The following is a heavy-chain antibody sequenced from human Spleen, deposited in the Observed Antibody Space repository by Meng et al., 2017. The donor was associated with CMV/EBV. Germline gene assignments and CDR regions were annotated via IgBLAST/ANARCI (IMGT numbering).Heavy chain of an antibody. CDR3: ARDCSSTSCRGWGLDNYYYGMDV. Sequence: SELLSLTCTVSGGSISSSSYYWGWFRQPPGKGLGWIGSIYYSGSTYYNPSLKSRVTISVDTSKNQFSLKLSSVTAADTAVYYCARDCSSTSCRGWGLDNYYYGMDVWGQGTTVTVSS. CDR2: IYYSGST. CDR1: GGSISSSSYY. J-gene: IGHJ6*02. D-gene: IGHD2-2*01. V-gene: IGHV4-39*07.